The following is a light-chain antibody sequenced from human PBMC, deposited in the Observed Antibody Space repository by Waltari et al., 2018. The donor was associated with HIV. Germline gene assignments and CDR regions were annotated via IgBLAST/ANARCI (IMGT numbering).Light chain of an antibody. Sequence: VVTQEPSLTVSPGGTVTLTCTSSTGAVTSSSYASWFQQRPGQAPRPLIYSADTGPSWTPNHFSGALLGAKAALTLFGAQPEDEADYFCLLYYGGRQPTWVFGGGTKLTV. CDR1: TGAVTSSSY. CDR3: LLYYGGRQPTWV. V-gene: IGLV7-43*01. CDR2: SAD. J-gene: IGLJ3*02.